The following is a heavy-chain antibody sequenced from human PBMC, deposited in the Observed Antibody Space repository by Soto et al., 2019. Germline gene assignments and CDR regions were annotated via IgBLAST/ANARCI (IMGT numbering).Heavy chain of an antibody. V-gene: IGHV1-3*01. CDR1: GYTFTSYA. CDR3: ARGGSYSGREIDY. CDR2: FNAGNGNT. D-gene: IGHD5-12*01. J-gene: IGHJ4*02. Sequence: QVQLVQSGAEVKKPGASVKVSCKASGYTFTSYAMHWVRQAPGQRLEWMGWFNAGNGNTKYSQKFQGRVTITRDTSASTAYMELSSLRSEDTAVYYCARGGSYSGREIDYWCQGTLVTVSS.